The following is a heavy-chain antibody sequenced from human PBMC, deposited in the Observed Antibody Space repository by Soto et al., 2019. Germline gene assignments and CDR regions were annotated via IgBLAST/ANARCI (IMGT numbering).Heavy chain of an antibody. Sequence: PGGSLRLSCVGSGFTFSSYGMHWVRQAPGKGLEWVAVISYDGSNKYYADSVKGRFTISRDNSKNTLYLQMNSLRAEDTAVYYCAKDPYSSSSTVDYWGQGTLVTVSS. CDR1: GFTFSSYG. D-gene: IGHD6-6*01. J-gene: IGHJ4*02. CDR3: AKDPYSSSSTVDY. CDR2: ISYDGSNK. V-gene: IGHV3-30*18.